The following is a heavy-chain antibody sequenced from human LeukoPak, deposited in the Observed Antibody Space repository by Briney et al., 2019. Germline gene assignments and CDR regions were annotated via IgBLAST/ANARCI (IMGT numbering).Heavy chain of an antibody. J-gene: IGHJ4*02. Sequence: GGSLRLSCAASGFTFSSYGMHWVRQAPGKGLEWVAVIWYDGSNKYYADSVKGRFTISRDNSKNTLYLQMNSLRAEDTAVYYCAKDRRSSSSGLGYWGQGTLVTVSS. CDR1: GFTFSSYG. CDR3: AKDRRSSSSGLGY. V-gene: IGHV3-33*06. CDR2: IWYDGSNK. D-gene: IGHD6-6*01.